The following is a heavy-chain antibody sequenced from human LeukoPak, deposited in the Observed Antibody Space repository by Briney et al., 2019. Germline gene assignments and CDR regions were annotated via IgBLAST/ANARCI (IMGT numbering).Heavy chain of an antibody. Sequence: SETLSLTCTVSSGSISTYYWSWIRQPPGKGLEWIGYIYYSGSTNYNPSLKSRVTISVDTSKNQFSLKLSSVTAADTAVYYCARDDVVLGLVWGQGTLVTVSS. CDR2: IYYSGST. CDR3: ARDDVVLGLV. V-gene: IGHV4-59*12. D-gene: IGHD2-21*01. CDR1: SGSISTYY. J-gene: IGHJ4*02.